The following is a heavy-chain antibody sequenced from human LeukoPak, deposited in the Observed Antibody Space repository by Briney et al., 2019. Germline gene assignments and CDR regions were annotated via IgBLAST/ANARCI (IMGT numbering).Heavy chain of an antibody. Sequence: GGSLKLSCAASGFTFSSYSMNWVRQAPGKGLEWVSYISSSSSTIYYADSVKGRFTISRDNAKNSLYLQMNSLRAEDTAVYYCAREYSSSSLDYWGQGTLVTVSS. CDR3: AREYSSSSLDY. D-gene: IGHD6-6*01. V-gene: IGHV3-48*04. CDR2: ISSSSSTI. CDR1: GFTFSSYS. J-gene: IGHJ4*02.